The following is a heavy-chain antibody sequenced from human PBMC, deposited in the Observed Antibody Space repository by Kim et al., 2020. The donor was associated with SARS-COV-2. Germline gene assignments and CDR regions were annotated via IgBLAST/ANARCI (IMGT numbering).Heavy chain of an antibody. V-gene: IGHV2-70*11. CDR3: ARTNILYGDYSDYYCYGMDV. J-gene: IGHJ6*02. CDR2: IDWDDDK. D-gene: IGHD4-17*01. CDR1: GFSLSTSGMC. Sequence: SGPTLVKPTQTLTLTCTFSGFSLSTSGMCVSWIRQPPGKALEWLARIDWDDDKYYSTSLKTRLTITKDTSKNQVVLTMTNMDPVDTATYYCARTNILYGDYSDYYCYGMDVWGQGTTVTVSS.